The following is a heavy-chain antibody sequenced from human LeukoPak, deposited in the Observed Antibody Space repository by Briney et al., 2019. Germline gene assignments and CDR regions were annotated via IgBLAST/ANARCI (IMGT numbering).Heavy chain of an antibody. V-gene: IGHV3-23*01. Sequence: GGSVSLSRAISGFIYTNNPMTWVRQARAKGLEWVSAIDGGGFEIHYADSVKGRFTISRDNSKNTLYLQMNSLRAEDTAVYYCGRGHRFCSRGNCNSPVDYWGQGTLVTVSS. J-gene: IGHJ4*02. D-gene: IGHD2-15*01. CDR1: GFIYTNNP. CDR3: GRGHRFCSRGNCNSPVDY. CDR2: IDGGGFEI.